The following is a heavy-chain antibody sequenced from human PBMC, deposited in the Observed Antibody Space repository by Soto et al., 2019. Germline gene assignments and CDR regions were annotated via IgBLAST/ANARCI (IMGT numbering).Heavy chain of an antibody. CDR3: ARDAARHILDY. CDR2: INAGNCNT. D-gene: IGHD6-6*01. CDR1: GYTFTSYA. Sequence: QVQLVQSGAEVKKPGASVKVSCKASGYTFTSYAMHLVRQAPGQRLEWMGWINAGNCNTKYSQKFQGRVTITRDTSASTAYMELSSLRSEDTAVYYCARDAARHILDYWGQGTLVTVSS. V-gene: IGHV1-3*01. J-gene: IGHJ4*02.